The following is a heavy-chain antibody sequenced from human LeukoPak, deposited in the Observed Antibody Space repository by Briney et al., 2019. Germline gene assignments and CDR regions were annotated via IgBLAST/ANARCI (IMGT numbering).Heavy chain of an antibody. CDR1: GFTFNNYA. J-gene: IGHJ5*02. D-gene: IGHD6-19*01. CDR2: ISGSAGGS. Sequence: PGRSLRLSCAASGFTFNNYAMTWVRQAPGKGPEWVSVISGSAGGSYYADSVKGRFTISRDNSKNTLYLQMNSLRVEDTAIYFCAKAKDPGIIAVLGPWGQGTLVTVSP. V-gene: IGHV3-23*01. CDR3: AKAKDPGIIAVLGP.